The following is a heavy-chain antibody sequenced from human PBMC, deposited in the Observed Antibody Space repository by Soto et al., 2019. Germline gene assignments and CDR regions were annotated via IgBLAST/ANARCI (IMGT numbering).Heavy chain of an antibody. D-gene: IGHD6-13*01. Sequence: SVKVSCKASGFTFTSSAVQWVRQARGQRLEWIGWIVVGSGNTNYAQKFQKRVTITRDMSTSTAYMELSSLRSEDTAVYYCAAEKGDSSYSDYWGQGTLVTVSS. J-gene: IGHJ4*02. CDR1: GFTFTSSA. CDR3: AAEKGDSSYSDY. CDR2: IVVGSGNT. V-gene: IGHV1-58*01.